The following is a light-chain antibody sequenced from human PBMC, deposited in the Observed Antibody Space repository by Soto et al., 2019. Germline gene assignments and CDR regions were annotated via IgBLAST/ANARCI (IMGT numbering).Light chain of an antibody. CDR3: RQYNNGPPLT. J-gene: IGKJ2*01. Sequence: EIVMTQSPATLSVSPGERATLSCRASQSVSSNLAWYQQKPGQAPRLLIYGASTRATGIPARVSGSGSGTELNLTISSLPSEDFAVYSCRQYNNGPPLTFGQGTKMEIK. CDR2: GAS. CDR1: QSVSSN. V-gene: IGKV3-15*01.